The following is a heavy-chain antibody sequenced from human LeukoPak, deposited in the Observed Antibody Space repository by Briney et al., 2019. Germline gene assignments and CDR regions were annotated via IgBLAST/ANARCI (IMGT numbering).Heavy chain of an antibody. D-gene: IGHD3-22*01. CDR1: GFTFSSYS. CDR2: ISSSSSYI. Sequence: PGGSLRLSCAASGFTFSSYSMNWVRQAPGKGLEWASSISSSSSYIYYADSVKGRFTISRDNAKNSLYLQMNSLRAEDTAVYYCARGPDYYDSSGHPYWGQGTLVTVSS. V-gene: IGHV3-21*01. CDR3: ARGPDYYDSSGHPY. J-gene: IGHJ4*02.